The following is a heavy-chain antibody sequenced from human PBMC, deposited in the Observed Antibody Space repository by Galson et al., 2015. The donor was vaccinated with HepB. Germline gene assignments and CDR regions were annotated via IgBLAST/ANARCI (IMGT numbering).Heavy chain of an antibody. D-gene: IGHD6-13*01. V-gene: IGHV3-9*01. CDR1: GFTFDDYA. CDR3: AKDIGAAAVTYYFDY. CDR2: ISWNSGSI. J-gene: IGHJ4*02. Sequence: SLRLSCAASGFTFDDYAMHWVRQAPGKGLEWVSGISWNSGSIGYADSVKGRFTISRDNAKNSLYLQMNSLRAEDTALYYCAKDIGAAAVTYYFDYWGQGTLVTVSS.